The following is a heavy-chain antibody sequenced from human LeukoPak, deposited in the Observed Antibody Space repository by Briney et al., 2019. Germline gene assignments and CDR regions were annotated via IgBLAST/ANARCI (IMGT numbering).Heavy chain of an antibody. Sequence: SVKVSCKASGGTFSSYAISWVRQAPGQGLEWMGGITPIFGTANYAQKFQGRVTITADESTSTAYMELSSLRSEDTAVYYCARSSIAVADPNYYYYGMDVWGQGTTVTVSS. J-gene: IGHJ6*02. V-gene: IGHV1-69*13. CDR2: ITPIFGTA. D-gene: IGHD6-19*01. CDR3: ARSSIAVADPNYYYYGMDV. CDR1: GGTFSSYA.